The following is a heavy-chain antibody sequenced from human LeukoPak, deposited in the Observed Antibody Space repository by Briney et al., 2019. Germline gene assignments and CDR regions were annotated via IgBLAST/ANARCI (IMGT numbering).Heavy chain of an antibody. CDR3: ARQAGGWFDP. CDR2: IYYSGST. CDR1: GGSISSHY. Sequence: PSETLSLTCTASGGSISSHYWSWIRQPPGKGLEWIGYIYYSGSTNYNPSLKSRVTISVDTSKNQFSLKLSSVTAADTAVYYCARQAGGWFDPWGQGTLVTVSS. D-gene: IGHD3-10*01. V-gene: IGHV4-59*08. J-gene: IGHJ5*02.